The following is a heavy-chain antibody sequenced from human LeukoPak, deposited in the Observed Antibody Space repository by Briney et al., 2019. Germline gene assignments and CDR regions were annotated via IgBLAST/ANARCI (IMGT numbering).Heavy chain of an antibody. CDR3: AGYSGYEPIDY. CDR1: GGSFSGYY. J-gene: IGHJ4*02. V-gene: IGHV4-34*01. D-gene: IGHD5-12*01. CDR2: INHSGST. Sequence: SETLSLTCAVYGGSFSGYYWSWIRQPPGKGLEWIGEINHSGSTNYNRSLKSRVTISVDTSKNQFSLKLSSVTAADTAVYYCAGYSGYEPIDYWGQGTLVTVSS.